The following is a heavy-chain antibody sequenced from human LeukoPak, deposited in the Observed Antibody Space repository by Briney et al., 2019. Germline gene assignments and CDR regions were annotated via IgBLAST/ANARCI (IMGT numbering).Heavy chain of an antibody. CDR2: IYYSGST. V-gene: IGHV4-31*02. D-gene: IGHD2-2*01. J-gene: IGHJ5*02. CDR3: ARDTRYCSSTSCDFNWFDP. CDR1: GFTFSAYN. Sequence: LRLSCAASGFTFSAYNMIWVRQHPGKGLEWIGYIYYSGSTYYNPSLKSRVTISVDTSKNQFSLKLSSVTAADTAVYYCARDTRYCSSTSCDFNWFDPWGQGTLVTVSS.